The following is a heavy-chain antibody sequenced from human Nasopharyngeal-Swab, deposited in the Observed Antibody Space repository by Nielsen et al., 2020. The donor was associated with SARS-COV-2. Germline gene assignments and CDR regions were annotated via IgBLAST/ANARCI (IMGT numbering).Heavy chain of an antibody. CDR3: ARLYSSSSYYYYGMDV. Sequence: GESLKISCAASGFTFSDYYMSWIRQAPGKGLEWVSYISSSSSYTNYADSVKGRFTIPRDNAKNSLYLQMNSLRAEDTAVYYCARLYSSSSYYYYGMDVWGQGTTVTVSS. V-gene: IGHV3-11*06. CDR2: ISSSSSYT. J-gene: IGHJ6*02. D-gene: IGHD6-6*01. CDR1: GFTFSDYY.